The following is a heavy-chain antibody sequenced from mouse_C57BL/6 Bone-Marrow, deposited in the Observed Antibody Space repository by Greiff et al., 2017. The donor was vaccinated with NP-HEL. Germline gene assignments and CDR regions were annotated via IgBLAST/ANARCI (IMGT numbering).Heavy chain of an antibody. CDR3: AIGGYGSIPWYFDV. CDR1: GYTFTSYW. V-gene: IGHV1-74*01. D-gene: IGHD1-1*01. CDR2: IHPSDSDT. J-gene: IGHJ1*03. Sequence: VQLQQPGAELVKPGASVKVSCKASGYTFTSYWMHWVKQRPGQGLEWIGRIHPSDSDTNYNQKFKGKATLTVDKSSSTASMQLSSLTSEDSAVYYCAIGGYGSIPWYFDVWGTGTTVTVSS.